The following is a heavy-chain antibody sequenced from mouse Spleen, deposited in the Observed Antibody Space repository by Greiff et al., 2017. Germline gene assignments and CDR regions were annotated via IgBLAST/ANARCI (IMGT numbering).Heavy chain of an antibody. CDR2: IDPSDSYT. CDR3: ANSNSYYFDY. D-gene: IGHD2-5*01. Sequence: QVQLQQPGAELVMPGASVKLSCKASGYTFTSYWMHWVKQRPGQGLEWIGEIDPSDSYTNYNQKFKGKATLTVDKSSSTAYMQLSSLTSEDSAVYYCANSNSYYFDYWGQGTTLTVSS. J-gene: IGHJ2*01. V-gene: IGHV1-69*01. CDR1: GYTFTSYW.